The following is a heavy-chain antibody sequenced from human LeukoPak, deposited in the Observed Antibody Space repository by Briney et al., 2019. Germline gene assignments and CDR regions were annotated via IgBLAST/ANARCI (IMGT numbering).Heavy chain of an antibody. CDR1: GGSISSYY. D-gene: IGHD6-19*01. V-gene: IGHV4-4*07. J-gene: IGHJ2*01. Sequence: SETLSLTCTVSGGSISSYYWSWIRQPAGKGLEWIGRIYTSGSTNYNPSLKSRVTMSVDTSKNQFSLKLSSVTAADTAVYYCARDQDRAVAGSYWYFDLWGRGTLVTVSS. CDR2: IYTSGST. CDR3: ARDQDRAVAGSYWYFDL.